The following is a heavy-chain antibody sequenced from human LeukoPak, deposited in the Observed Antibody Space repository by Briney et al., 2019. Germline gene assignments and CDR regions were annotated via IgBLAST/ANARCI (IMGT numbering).Heavy chain of an antibody. CDR1: GGSIRSNSYY. D-gene: IGHD4-17*01. V-gene: IGHV4-39*07. J-gene: IGHJ4*02. CDR3: ASTTSDYGVDY. CDR2: IYYSGST. Sequence: SETLSLTCTVSGGSIRSNSYYWGWIRQPPGKGLEWLGSIYYSGSTYYNPSLKSRVTISVDTSKNQFSLKLSSVTAADTAVYYCASTTSDYGVDYWGQGTLVTVSS.